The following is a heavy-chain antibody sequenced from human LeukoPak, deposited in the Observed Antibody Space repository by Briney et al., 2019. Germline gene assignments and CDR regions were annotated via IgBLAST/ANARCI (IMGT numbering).Heavy chain of an antibody. CDR1: GGTFSSYA. D-gene: IGHD3-9*01. J-gene: IGHJ5*02. V-gene: IGHV1-69*05. CDR3: ARELAITEGWFDP. CDR2: IIPIFGTA. Sequence: SVKVSCKASGGTFSSYAISWVRQAPGQGLEWMGGIIPIFGTANYAQKSQGRVTITTDESTSTAYMKLSSLRSEDTAVYYCARELAITEGWFDPWGQGTLVTVSS.